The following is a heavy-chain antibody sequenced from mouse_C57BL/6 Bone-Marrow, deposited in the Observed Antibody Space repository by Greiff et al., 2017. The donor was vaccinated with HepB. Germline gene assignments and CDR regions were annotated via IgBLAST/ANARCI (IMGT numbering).Heavy chain of an antibody. J-gene: IGHJ4*01. CDR1: GYTFTDYY. CDR3: AREGTTVPPYYYAMDY. CDR2: IFPGSGST. V-gene: IGHV1-75*01. Sequence: VQLQQSGPELVKPGASVKISCKASGYTFTDYYINWVKQRPGQGLEWIGWIFPGSGSTYYNEKFKGKATLTVDKSSSTAYMLLSSLTSEDSAVYFCAREGTTVPPYYYAMDYWGQGTSVTVSS. D-gene: IGHD1-1*01.